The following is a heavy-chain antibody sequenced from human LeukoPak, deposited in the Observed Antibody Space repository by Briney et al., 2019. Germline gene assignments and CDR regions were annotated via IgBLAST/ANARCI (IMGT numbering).Heavy chain of an antibody. J-gene: IGHJ6*03. CDR3: AREGNGPAYYHFYYMDV. D-gene: IGHD1-1*01. Sequence: SETLSLTCTVSGGSVSSGSYYWSWTRQPPGNGLEWIAYIHYSGSTNYNPSLKSRVTISVDTSKNQFSLKLSSVTAADTAVYYCAREGNGPAYYHFYYMDVWGKGTTVTVS. V-gene: IGHV4-61*01. CDR2: IHYSGST. CDR1: GGSVSSGSYY.